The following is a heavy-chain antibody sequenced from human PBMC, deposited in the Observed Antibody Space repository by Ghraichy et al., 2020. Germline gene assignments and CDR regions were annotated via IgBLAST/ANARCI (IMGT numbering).Heavy chain of an antibody. CDR3: VKERGAQSEFEN. CDR1: EDIISNYA. V-gene: IGHV3-23*01. CDR2: VRHRPDYP. J-gene: IGHJ4*02. Sequence: GGSLRLSCVGPEDIISNYAMSWVRQAPGQGLEFVAAVRHRPDYPEYAGSVRGRFAISRDRSKNTVYLQMNSLRADDTGVYYCVKERGAQSEFENWGQGTLVIVSS.